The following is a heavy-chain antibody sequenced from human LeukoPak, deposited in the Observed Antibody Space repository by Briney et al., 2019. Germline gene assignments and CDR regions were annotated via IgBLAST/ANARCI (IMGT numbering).Heavy chain of an antibody. D-gene: IGHD6-19*01. V-gene: IGHV3-23*01. J-gene: IGHJ4*02. Sequence: GGSLRLSCAASGFTFSSYAMSWVRQAPGKGLEWVSAISGSGGSTYYADSVKGRFTISRDNSKNTLYLQMNSLRAEDTAVYYCARLGRIAVAAFDYWGQGTLVTVSS. CDR1: GFTFSSYA. CDR3: ARLGRIAVAAFDY. CDR2: ISGSGGST.